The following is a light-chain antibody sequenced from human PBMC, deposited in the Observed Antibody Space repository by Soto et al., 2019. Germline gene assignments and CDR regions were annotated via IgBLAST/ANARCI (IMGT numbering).Light chain of an antibody. CDR1: QSVSSSY. CDR2: SAS. CDR3: QQYGSSPLT. V-gene: IGKV3-20*01. Sequence: EIVLTQSPGTLSSSPGERATLSCRASQSVSSSYLAWYQQKPGQAPRLLIYSASSRATGIPDRFSGSGSGTDFTLTISRLEPEDFAVYYCQQYGSSPLTFGGGTKVEIK. J-gene: IGKJ4*01.